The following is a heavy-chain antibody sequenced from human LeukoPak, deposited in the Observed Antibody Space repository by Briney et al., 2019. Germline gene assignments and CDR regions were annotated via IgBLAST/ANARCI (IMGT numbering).Heavy chain of an antibody. CDR2: INGSGEST. J-gene: IGHJ4*02. V-gene: IGHV3-23*01. CDR3: ARSPHRRDGYNFDY. CDR1: GFTFSSYA. D-gene: IGHD5-24*01. Sequence: GGSLRLSCAASGFTFSSYAMSWVRQAPGKGLEWVSSINGSGESTYYADSVKGRFTISRDNAKNSLYLQMNSLRDEDTAVYYCARSPHRRDGYNFDYWGQGTLVTVSS.